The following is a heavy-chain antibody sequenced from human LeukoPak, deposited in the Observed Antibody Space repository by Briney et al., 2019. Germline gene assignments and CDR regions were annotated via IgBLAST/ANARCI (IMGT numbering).Heavy chain of an antibody. J-gene: IGHJ4*02. CDR3: ATRRDGYVGY. CDR1: GGSISSYY. Sequence: NPSETLSLTCTVSGGSISSYYWSWIRQPPGKGLEWIGNIYYSGSTFYNPSLKSRVTISVDTSKNQFSLKLSSVTAADTAVYYCATRRDGYVGYWGQGTLVTVSS. D-gene: IGHD5-24*01. CDR2: IYYSGST. V-gene: IGHV4-59*04.